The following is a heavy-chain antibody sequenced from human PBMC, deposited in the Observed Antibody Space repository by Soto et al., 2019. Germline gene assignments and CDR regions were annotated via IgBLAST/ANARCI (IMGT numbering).Heavy chain of an antibody. D-gene: IGHD6-13*01. CDR3: ARDSVAAAGTNWFDP. J-gene: IGHJ5*02. Sequence: QVQLQESGPGLVKPSQTLSLTCTVSGGSISSGDYYWSWIRQPPGKGLEWIGYIYYRWSTYYNQSLKSRVTISVDTSNNQFSLKLSSVTAADTAVYYCARDSVAAAGTNWFDPWGQGTLVTVSS. V-gene: IGHV4-30-4*01. CDR2: IYYRWST. CDR1: GGSISSGDYY.